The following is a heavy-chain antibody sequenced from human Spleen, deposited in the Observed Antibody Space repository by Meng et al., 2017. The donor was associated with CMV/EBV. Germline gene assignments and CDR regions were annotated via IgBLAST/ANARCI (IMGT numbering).Heavy chain of an antibody. J-gene: IGHJ4*02. CDR1: GFTFSTFE. CDR3: ARDYGGCPDY. Sequence: GESLKISCAASGFTFSTFEMNWVRQGPGKGLEWISYISSSGRTTYYADSVKGRFTLSRDNAKNSVYLQMNSLRAEDTAVYYCARDYGGCPDYWGQGTLVTVSS. D-gene: IGHD4-17*01. V-gene: IGHV3-48*03. CDR2: ISSSGRTT.